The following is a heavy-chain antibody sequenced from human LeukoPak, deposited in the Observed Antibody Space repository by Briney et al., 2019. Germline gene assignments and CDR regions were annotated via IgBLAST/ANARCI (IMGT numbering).Heavy chain of an antibody. CDR1: GFTFSSYS. CDR2: ISSSSSYI. D-gene: IGHD1-1*01. J-gene: IGHJ4*02. V-gene: IGHV3-21*01. Sequence: PGGSLRLSCAASGFTFSSYSMNWVRQAPGKGLEWVSSISSSSSYIYYADSVKGRFTISRDNAKNSLYLQVNSLRAGDTAVYYCARDHSWSQWVDYWGQGTLVTVSS. CDR3: ARDHSWSQWVDY.